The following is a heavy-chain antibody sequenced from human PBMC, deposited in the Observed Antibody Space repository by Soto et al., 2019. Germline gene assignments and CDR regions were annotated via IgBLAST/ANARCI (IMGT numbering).Heavy chain of an antibody. V-gene: IGHV4-30-4*01. Sequence: PSETLSLTCTVSGGSISSGDYYWSWIRQPPGKGLEWIGYIYYSGTTHYNPSLKSRVIISVDTSKNHFSLKLSSVTAADTAVYYCARTYTNYVYGMDVWGQGTTVT. CDR2: IYYSGTT. J-gene: IGHJ6*02. D-gene: IGHD1-26*01. CDR1: GGSISSGDYY. CDR3: ARTYTNYVYGMDV.